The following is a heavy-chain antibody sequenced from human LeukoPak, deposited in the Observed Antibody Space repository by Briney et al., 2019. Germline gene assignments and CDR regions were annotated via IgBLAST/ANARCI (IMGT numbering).Heavy chain of an antibody. CDR2: IIPIFGTA. Sequence: SVKVSCKASGGTFSSYAISWVRQAPGQGHEWMGGIIPIFGTANYAQKFQGRVTITADESTSTAYMELSSLRSEDTAVYYCARGSSRDDYVWGSYRRQNYYYYGMDVWGQGTTVTVSS. D-gene: IGHD3-16*02. CDR1: GGTFSSYA. V-gene: IGHV1-69*13. J-gene: IGHJ6*02. CDR3: ARGSSRDDYVWGSYRRQNYYYYGMDV.